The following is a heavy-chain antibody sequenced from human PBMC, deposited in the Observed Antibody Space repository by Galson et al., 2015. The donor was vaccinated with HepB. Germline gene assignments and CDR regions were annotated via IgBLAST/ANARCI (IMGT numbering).Heavy chain of an antibody. D-gene: IGHD3-9*01. Sequence: SLRLSCAASGFNFNYYAMHWVRQAPGRGLEYISGITNDGAGTNYADFVRGRFTISRDNSRKSLNLQMTSLRPDDTALYYCVKEDILSGFLVGSFYVWGQGTMVTVSP. CDR3: VKEDILSGFLVGSFYV. CDR2: ITNDGAGT. CDR1: GFNFNYYA. V-gene: IGHV3-64D*08. J-gene: IGHJ3*01.